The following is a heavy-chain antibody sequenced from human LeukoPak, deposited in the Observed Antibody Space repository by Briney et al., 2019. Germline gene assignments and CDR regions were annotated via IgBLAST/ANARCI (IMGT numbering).Heavy chain of an antibody. J-gene: IGHJ4*02. V-gene: IGHV3-66*01. CDR1: GFTVSSNY. CDR2: IYSGGST. D-gene: IGHD5-12*01. Sequence: GGSLRLSCAASGFTVSSNYMSWVRRAPGKGLEWVSVIYSGGSTYYADSVKGRFTISRDNSKNTLYLQMNSLRAEDTAVYYCAKRRYSGYDLIEYWGQGTLVTVSS. CDR3: AKRRYSGYDLIEY.